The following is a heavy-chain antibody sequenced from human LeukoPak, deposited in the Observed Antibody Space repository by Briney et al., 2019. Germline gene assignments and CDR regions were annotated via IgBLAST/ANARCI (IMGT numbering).Heavy chain of an antibody. Sequence: GGSLRLSCAASGFTFSSYGMHWVRQAPGKGLEWVAVISYDGSNKYYADSVKGRFTISRDNSKNTLYLQMNSLRAEDTAVYYCARGKRRLTGEYYFDYWGQGTLVTVSS. CDR3: ARGKRRLTGEYYFDY. V-gene: IGHV3-30*03. J-gene: IGHJ4*02. CDR1: GFTFSSYG. D-gene: IGHD7-27*01. CDR2: ISYDGSNK.